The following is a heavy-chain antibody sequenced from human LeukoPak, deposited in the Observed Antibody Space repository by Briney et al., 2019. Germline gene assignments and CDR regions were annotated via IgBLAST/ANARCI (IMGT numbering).Heavy chain of an antibody. CDR1: GFTFSSYG. Sequence: GGSLRLSCAASGFTFSSYGMHWVRQAPGKGLEWVAVIWYDGSNKYYADSVKGRFTISRDNSKNTLYLQMNSLRAEDTAVYYCAKDPGITMIGGGWYFDLWGRGTLVTVSS. D-gene: IGHD3-10*02. V-gene: IGHV3-33*06. CDR3: AKDPGITMIGGGWYFDL. CDR2: IWYDGSNK. J-gene: IGHJ2*01.